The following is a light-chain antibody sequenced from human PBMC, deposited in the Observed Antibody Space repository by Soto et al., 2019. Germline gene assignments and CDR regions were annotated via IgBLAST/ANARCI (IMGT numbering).Light chain of an antibody. CDR3: QSYDRSLRGYV. CDR2: GNT. J-gene: IGLJ1*01. V-gene: IGLV1-40*01. CDR1: ISNIGSGYD. Sequence: QSLLTQPPSLSGAPGQRVTISCTGTISNIGSGYDVHWYQHLPGTAPKLLIYGNTIRPSGVPDRFSGSKSGTSASLAITGLQAEDEADYYCQSYDRSLRGYVFGTGTKVTVL.